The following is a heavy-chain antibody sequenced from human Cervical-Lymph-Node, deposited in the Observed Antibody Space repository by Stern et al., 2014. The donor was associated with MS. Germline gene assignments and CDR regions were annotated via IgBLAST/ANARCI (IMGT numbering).Heavy chain of an antibody. J-gene: IGHJ4*02. CDR2: IYPGDSDT. D-gene: IGHD4-17*01. CDR1: GYSFTANW. CDR3: ARDYGDYAFDY. Sequence: VQLLQPGAEVKKPGESLKISCKGSGYSFTANWIAWVRQMPGKGLEWMGIIYPGDSDTRYSPSFQGQVTISADKSISTAYLQWSSLKASDIAMYYCARDYGDYAFDYWGQGTLVTVSS. V-gene: IGHV5-51*01.